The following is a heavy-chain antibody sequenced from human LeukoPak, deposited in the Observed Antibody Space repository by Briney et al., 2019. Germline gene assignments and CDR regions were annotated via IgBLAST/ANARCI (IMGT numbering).Heavy chain of an antibody. CDR3: AREDYGGNSFDY. J-gene: IGHJ4*02. V-gene: IGHV3-48*02. D-gene: IGHD4-23*01. Sequence: AGGSLRLSCAASGFTVSSNYMSWVRQAPGKGLEWVSYISSSSSTIYYADSVKGRFTISRDNAKNSLYLQMNSLRDEDTAVYYCAREDYGGNSFDYWGQGTLVTVSS. CDR2: ISSSSSTI. CDR1: GFTVSSNY.